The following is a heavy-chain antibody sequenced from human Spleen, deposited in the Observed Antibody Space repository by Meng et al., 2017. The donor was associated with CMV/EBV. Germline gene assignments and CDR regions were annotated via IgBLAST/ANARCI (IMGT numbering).Heavy chain of an antibody. CDR3: AARILSSSSRDY. CDR2: INWNSGNI. D-gene: IGHD6-6*01. J-gene: IGHJ4*02. Sequence: SLKISCAASGFTFDHYAMHWVRQVPGRGLEWVSGINWNSGNINYADSVKGRFTISRDNTNNSLYLQMNSLRAEDTAVYYCAARILSSSSRDYWGQGTLVTVSS. CDR1: GFTFDHYA. V-gene: IGHV3-9*01.